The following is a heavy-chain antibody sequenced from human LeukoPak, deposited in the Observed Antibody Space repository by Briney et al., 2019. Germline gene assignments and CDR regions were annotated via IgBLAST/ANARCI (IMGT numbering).Heavy chain of an antibody. D-gene: IGHD3-9*01. V-gene: IGHV1-18*01. CDR1: GYSFTTYG. Sequence: ASVKVSCKASGYSFTTYGITWVRQAPGQGLEWMGWISPYGGATQYAQNLQDRVSMTTDTSTNTAHIEVRSLKSDDTAIHYCARDTDWTVDYWGQGTLVTVSS. J-gene: IGHJ4*02. CDR3: ARDTDWTVDY. CDR2: ISPYGGAT.